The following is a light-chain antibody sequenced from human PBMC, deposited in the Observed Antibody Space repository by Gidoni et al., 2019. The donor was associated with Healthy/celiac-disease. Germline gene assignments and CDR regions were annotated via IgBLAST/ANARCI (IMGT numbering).Light chain of an antibody. V-gene: IGKV1-39*01. CDR2: AAS. Sequence: DIEMTQSPSSLSASVGDIITITCRASQNISSYLNCYQPNSGKDHTLLIYAASSLQSGVHSSFSGIGSATDFNLTISSLQPEDFATYYCQQSYSTPPITFGQGTRLEIK. J-gene: IGKJ5*01. CDR3: QQSYSTPPIT. CDR1: QNISSY.